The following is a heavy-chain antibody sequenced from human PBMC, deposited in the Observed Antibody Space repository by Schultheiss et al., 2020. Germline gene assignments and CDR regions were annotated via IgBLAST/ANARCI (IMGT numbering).Heavy chain of an antibody. D-gene: IGHD1-26*01. CDR3: ARMDGATIDY. CDR2: IYSGGST. Sequence: GGSLRLSCAASGFTFSSYAMSWVRQAPGKGLEWVSVIYSGGSTYYADSVKGRFTISRDNAKNSLYLQMNSLRAEDTAVYYCARMDGATIDYWGQGTLVTVSS. J-gene: IGHJ4*02. CDR1: GFTFSSYA. V-gene: IGHV3-66*01.